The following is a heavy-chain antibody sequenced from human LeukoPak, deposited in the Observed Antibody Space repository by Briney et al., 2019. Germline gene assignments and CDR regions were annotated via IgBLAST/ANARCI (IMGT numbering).Heavy chain of an antibody. Sequence: SETLSLTCTVSGGSISSGDYYWSWIRQPPGKGLEWIGYIYYSGSTYYNPSLKSRVTISVDTSKNQFSLKLSSVTAADTAVYYCAGSRDGYNLVFDYWGQGTLVTVSS. D-gene: IGHD5-24*01. V-gene: IGHV4-30-4*01. CDR1: GGSISSGDYY. CDR2: IYYSGST. J-gene: IGHJ4*02. CDR3: AGSRDGYNLVFDY.